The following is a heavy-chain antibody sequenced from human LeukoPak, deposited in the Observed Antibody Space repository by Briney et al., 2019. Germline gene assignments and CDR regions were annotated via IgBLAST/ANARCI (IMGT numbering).Heavy chain of an antibody. CDR1: GFALRSYS. CDR3: ARDSEGLYGDFDTANWFDP. D-gene: IGHD4-17*01. Sequence: PGGSLRLSCGASGFALRSYSMHWVRQAPGKGREGVSSISSTSSFIYYAASLEGRFTISRDNAQNSLYLQMNSLSAEDTAVYYCARDSEGLYGDFDTANWFDPWGQGPLVTVSS. J-gene: IGHJ5*02. CDR2: ISSTSSFI. V-gene: IGHV3-21*01.